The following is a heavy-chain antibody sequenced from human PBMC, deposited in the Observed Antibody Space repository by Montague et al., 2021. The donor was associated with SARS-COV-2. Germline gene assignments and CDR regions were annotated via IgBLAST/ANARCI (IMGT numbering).Heavy chain of an antibody. CDR1: GFSLSTSGVG. D-gene: IGHD6-13*01. CDR2: IYWDDDK. J-gene: IGHJ4*02. Sequence: PALMKPTKTLTLTCTFSGFSLSTSGVGVGWIRQPPGKALEWLALIYWDDDKRYSPSLKSRFTITKDTSKNQVVLTMTNMDPVDTATYYCAHRDSGRIAAAGFDYWGQGTLVTVSS. CDR3: AHRDSGRIAAAGFDY. V-gene: IGHV2-5*02.